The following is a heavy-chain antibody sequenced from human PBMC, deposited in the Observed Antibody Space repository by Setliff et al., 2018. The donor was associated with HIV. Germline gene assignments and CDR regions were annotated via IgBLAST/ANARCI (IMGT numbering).Heavy chain of an antibody. J-gene: IGHJ5*02. V-gene: IGHV3-15*01. Sequence: LRLSCAASGFAFNNAWMTWVRQAPGKGLEWVGHIKSKTDGGTTDYAAPVKGRFTISRDDSKTTLYPQMNSLKTEDTAVYYCTTEDPWLRFGHWGQGTLVTVSS. D-gene: IGHD5-12*01. CDR2: IKSKTDGGTT. CDR1: GFAFNNAW. CDR3: TTEDPWLRFGH.